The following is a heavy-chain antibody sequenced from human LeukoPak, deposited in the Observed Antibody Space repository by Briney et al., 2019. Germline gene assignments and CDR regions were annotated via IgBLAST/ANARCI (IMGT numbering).Heavy chain of an antibody. J-gene: IGHJ4*02. CDR3: AKDHVDFWSGYPGYFDY. CDR1: GFTFSDYG. CDR2: LRFDGNNK. V-gene: IGHV3-30*02. D-gene: IGHD3-3*01. Sequence: PGGSLRLSCAASGFTFSDYGMHWVRQAPGKGLEWVTFLRFDGNNKFYADSVTGRFTISRDNSKSTLYLQMNSLRAEDTAVYYCAKDHVDFWSGYPGYFDYWGQGTLVTVSS.